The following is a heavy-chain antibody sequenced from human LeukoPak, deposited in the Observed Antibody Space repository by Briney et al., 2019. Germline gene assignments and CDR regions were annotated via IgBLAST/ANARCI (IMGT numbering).Heavy chain of an antibody. Sequence: PGGSLRLSRAASGFTFSSYSMNWVRQAPGKGLEWVSYISSSSSTIYYADSVKGRFTISRDNSKNTLYLQMNSLRAEDTAMYYCAKVKGYYDSSGPFDYWGQGTLVTVSS. J-gene: IGHJ4*02. D-gene: IGHD3-22*01. CDR3: AKVKGYYDSSGPFDY. CDR1: GFTFSSYS. CDR2: ISSSSSTI. V-gene: IGHV3-48*01.